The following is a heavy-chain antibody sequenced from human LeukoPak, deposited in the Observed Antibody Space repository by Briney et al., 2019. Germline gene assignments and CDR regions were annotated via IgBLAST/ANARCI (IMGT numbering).Heavy chain of an antibody. D-gene: IGHD3-22*01. CDR1: GYTFTSYF. Sequence: SVKLSCKASGYTFTSYFMHWVRHAPGQGLEWMGRIIPIFGTANYAQKFQGRVTITTDESTSTAYMELSSLRSEDTAVYYCARSLSSGHNFDYWGPGTLVTVSS. CDR3: ARSLSSGHNFDY. V-gene: IGHV1-69*05. J-gene: IGHJ4*02. CDR2: IIPIFGTA.